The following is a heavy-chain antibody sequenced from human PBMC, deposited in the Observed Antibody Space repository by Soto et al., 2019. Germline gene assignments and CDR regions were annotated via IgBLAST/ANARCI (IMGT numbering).Heavy chain of an antibody. J-gene: IGHJ5*02. D-gene: IGHD3-16*02. V-gene: IGHV3-33*01. CDR2: IWYDGSNK. CDR3: ARDPTFDYIWGSYRPPNCFDP. Sequence: PGGSLRLSCAASGFTFSSYGMHWVRQAPGKGLEWVAVIWYDGSNKYYADYVKGRFTISRDNSKNTLYLQMNSLRAEDTAVYYCARDPTFDYIWGSYRPPNCFDPWGQGTLVTVSS. CDR1: GFTFSSYG.